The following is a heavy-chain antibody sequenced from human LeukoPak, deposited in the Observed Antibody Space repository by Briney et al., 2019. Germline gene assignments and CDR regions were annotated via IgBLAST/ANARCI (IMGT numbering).Heavy chain of an antibody. CDR3: ATRDTAMVTIDY. Sequence: ASVKVSCKASGYTFTGYYMYWVRQAPGQGLEWMGWINPNSGGTNYAQKFQGRVTMTRDTSISTAYMELSRLRSDDTAVYYCATRDTAMVTIDYWGQGTLVTVSS. J-gene: IGHJ4*02. D-gene: IGHD5-18*01. V-gene: IGHV1-2*02. CDR1: GYTFTGYY. CDR2: INPNSGGT.